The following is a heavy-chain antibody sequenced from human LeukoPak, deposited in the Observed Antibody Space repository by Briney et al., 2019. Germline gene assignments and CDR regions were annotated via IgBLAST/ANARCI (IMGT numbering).Heavy chain of an antibody. CDR1: GXTFSIYG. CDR3: ARCPESSGYYYELDS. V-gene: IGHV3-30*03. Sequence: GRSLRLSCAASGXTFSIYGMHWVRQAPGKGLEWVGVISYHGNNKYYADSVKGRFTISRDNSKNTLYLQMNSLRAEDTAVYYCARCPESSGYYYELDSWGQGTLVTVSS. J-gene: IGHJ4*02. D-gene: IGHD3-22*01. CDR2: ISYHGNNK.